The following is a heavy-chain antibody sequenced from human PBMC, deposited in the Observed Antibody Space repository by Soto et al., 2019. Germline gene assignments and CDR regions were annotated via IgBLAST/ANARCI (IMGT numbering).Heavy chain of an antibody. V-gene: IGHV4-59*01. CDR3: ARESGGSYGVLDI. CDR1: GGSIRSYY. Sequence: PSETLSLTCTVFGGSIRSYYWSWVRRPPGKGLEWIGYVYNSGSTTYSPSFKSRVTISADTSRNQFSLKLTSVTAADTAVYYCARESGGSYGVLDIWGQGTMVTVSS. CDR2: VYNSGST. D-gene: IGHD1-26*01. J-gene: IGHJ3*02.